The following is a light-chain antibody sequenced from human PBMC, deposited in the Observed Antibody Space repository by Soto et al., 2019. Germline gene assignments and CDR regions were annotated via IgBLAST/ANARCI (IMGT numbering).Light chain of an antibody. CDR3: QQYDSSPRT. Sequence: EIVMTQSPATLSVSTGERATLSCNASQNVNNNLAWYQQKPGQAPRLLIYGPASRATGIPDRFSGSGSGTDFTLTINRLEPEDFAVYYCQQYDSSPRTFGQGTKVDIK. CDR2: GPA. J-gene: IGKJ1*01. CDR1: QNVNNN. V-gene: IGKV3-20*01.